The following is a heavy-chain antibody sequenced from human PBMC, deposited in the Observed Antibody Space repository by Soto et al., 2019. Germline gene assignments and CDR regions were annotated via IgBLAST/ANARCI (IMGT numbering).Heavy chain of an antibody. D-gene: IGHD1-1*01. Sequence: GGSLRLSCAASGFTFSSYWMHWVRQAPGKGLVWVSGINRDGSTTSYADSVKGRFTISRDNAKNTLYLQMNSLRAEDTAVYYCARVGTGIYNWFDPGGQRIPVT. CDR1: GFTFSSYW. CDR3: ARVGTGIYNWFDP. V-gene: IGHV3-74*01. CDR2: INRDGSTT. J-gene: IGHJ5*02.